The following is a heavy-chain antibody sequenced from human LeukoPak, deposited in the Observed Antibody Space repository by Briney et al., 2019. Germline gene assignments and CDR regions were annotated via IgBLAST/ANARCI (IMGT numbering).Heavy chain of an antibody. CDR1: GGSFSGYY. CDR2: INHSGST. V-gene: IGHV4-34*01. D-gene: IGHD6-25*01. CDR3: ARARLRAPDY. Sequence: SETLSLTCAVYGGSFSGYYWSWIRQPPGKGLEWIGEINHSGSTNYNPSLKSRVTISVDTSKNQFSLKLSSVTAADTAVYYCARARLRAPDYWGQGTLVTVSS. J-gene: IGHJ4*02.